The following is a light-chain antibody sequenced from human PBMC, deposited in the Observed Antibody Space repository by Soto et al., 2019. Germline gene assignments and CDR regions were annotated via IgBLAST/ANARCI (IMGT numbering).Light chain of an antibody. V-gene: IGKV1-39*01. J-gene: IGKJ1*01. CDR3: QQIDISPPWT. CDR2: GAS. CDR1: QNINSY. Sequence: DIQMTQSPSSLSASVGDRVTITCRASQNINSYLNRYQQKPGKAPKLLIYGASSLQRGVPARFSRSGSGTAFTLPISSLQPEDCATYYCQQIDISPPWTFGQGTKVEI.